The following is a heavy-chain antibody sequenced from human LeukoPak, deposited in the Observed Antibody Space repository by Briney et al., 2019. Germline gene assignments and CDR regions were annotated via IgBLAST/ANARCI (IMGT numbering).Heavy chain of an antibody. Sequence: GASVKFSCKASGYTFTSYGISWVRQAPGQGLEWMGWISAYNGNTNYAQKLQGRVTMTTDTSTSTAYMELRSLRSDDTAVYYCARDFYGSGSYDENDYWGQGTLVTVSS. D-gene: IGHD3-10*01. J-gene: IGHJ4*02. V-gene: IGHV1-18*04. CDR1: GYTFTSYG. CDR2: ISAYNGNT. CDR3: ARDFYGSGSYDENDY.